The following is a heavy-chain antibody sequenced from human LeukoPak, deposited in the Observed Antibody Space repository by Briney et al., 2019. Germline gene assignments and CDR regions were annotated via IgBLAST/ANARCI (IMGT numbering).Heavy chain of an antibody. D-gene: IGHD3-10*01. CDR1: GGSFSGYY. J-gene: IGHJ5*02. V-gene: IGHV4-34*01. CDR3: ARGLYYYGSGSYSYWFDP. Sequence: SETLSLTCAVYGGSFSGYYWSWIRQPPGKGLEWIGEINHSGSTNYNPSLKSRVTISVDTSKNQFSLKLSSVTAADTAVYYCARGLYYYGSGSYSYWFDPWGQGTLVTVSS. CDR2: INHSGST.